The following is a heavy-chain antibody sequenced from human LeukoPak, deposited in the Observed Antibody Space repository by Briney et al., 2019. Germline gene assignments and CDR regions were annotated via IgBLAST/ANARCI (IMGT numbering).Heavy chain of an antibody. D-gene: IGHD4-17*01. CDR3: AKDWRDYGDFHAFDI. CDR2: FGGDGRST. J-gene: IGHJ3*02. Sequence: GGSLRLSCAASGFTLSGYAMTWVRQAPRKGLEWVSAFGGDGRSTYYADSVKGRFTISRDNSKNTLYLQMSSLRAEDTAIYYCAKDWRDYGDFHAFDIWGQGTMVTVSS. V-gene: IGHV3-23*01. CDR1: GFTLSGYA.